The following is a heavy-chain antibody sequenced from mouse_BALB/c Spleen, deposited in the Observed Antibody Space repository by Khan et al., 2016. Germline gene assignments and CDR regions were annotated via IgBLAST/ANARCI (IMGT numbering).Heavy chain of an antibody. D-gene: IGHD1-1*01. J-gene: IGHJ3*01. CDR3: ARAVYYVYLVN. CDR2: INPDSSTI. CDR1: GFDFSRYW. V-gene: IGHV4-1*02. Sequence: EVKLLESGGGLVQPGGSLKLSCAASGFDFSRYWMSWVRQAPGKGLEWIGEINPDSSTINYTPSLKDKFIISRDNAKNMLYLQMSKVRSEDTALYYCARAVYYVYLVNWGQGTLVTVSA.